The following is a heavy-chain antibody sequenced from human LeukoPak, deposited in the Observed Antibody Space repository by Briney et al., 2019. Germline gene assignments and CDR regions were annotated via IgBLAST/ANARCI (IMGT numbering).Heavy chain of an antibody. Sequence: ASVKVSCMASGYTFTSYGISWVRQAPGQGLEWMGWISAYNGNTNYAQKPQGRVTMTTDTSTSTAYMELRSLRSDDTAVYYCARWPGPRWFGDYYFDYWGQGTLVTVSS. CDR1: GYTFTSYG. CDR2: ISAYNGNT. D-gene: IGHD3-10*01. CDR3: ARWPGPRWFGDYYFDY. J-gene: IGHJ4*02. V-gene: IGHV1-18*01.